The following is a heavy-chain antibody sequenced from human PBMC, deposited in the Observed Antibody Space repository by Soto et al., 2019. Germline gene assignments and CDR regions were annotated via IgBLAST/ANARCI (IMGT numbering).Heavy chain of an antibody. D-gene: IGHD4-17*01. CDR2: VSASGGRT. J-gene: IGHJ3*01. CDR3: GKGPNGDYVGGFDF. V-gene: IGHV3-23*01. CDR1: GFTFSNYG. Sequence: EEQVLESGGDLVQPGGSLSLSCTTSGFTFSNYGMSWVRQAPGKGLEWVSGVSASGGRTYYRDSVKGRFTISRDNSRNILYLQMNGLRAEDTALYYCGKGPNGDYVGGFDFWGPGTMVTVSS.